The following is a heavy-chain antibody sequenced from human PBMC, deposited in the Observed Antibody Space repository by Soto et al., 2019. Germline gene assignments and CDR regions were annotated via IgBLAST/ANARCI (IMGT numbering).Heavy chain of an antibody. CDR3: ARSSLLNYYDSSGYYDHWYFDL. J-gene: IGHJ2*01. V-gene: IGHV4-30-4*01. Sequence: QVQLQESGPGLVKPSQTLSLTCTVSGGSISSGDYYWSWIRQPPGKGLEWIGYIYYSGSTYYNPSLKSRVTISVDPSKNQFSLKLSSVTAADTAVYYCARSSLLNYYDSSGYYDHWYFDLWGRGTLVTVSS. CDR2: IYYSGST. D-gene: IGHD3-22*01. CDR1: GGSISSGDYY.